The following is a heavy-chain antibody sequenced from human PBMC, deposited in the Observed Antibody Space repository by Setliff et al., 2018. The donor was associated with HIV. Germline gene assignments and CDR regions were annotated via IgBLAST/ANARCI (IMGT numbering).Heavy chain of an antibody. Sequence: GSLRLSCAASGFTFSSDEMNWVRQAPGKGLEWVSYISSSGSTIYYADSVKGRFTISRDNAKNSLYLQMNSLRAEDTAVYYCARDHYGDYRGNYFDYWGQGTLVTVSS. D-gene: IGHD4-17*01. V-gene: IGHV3-48*03. CDR3: ARDHYGDYRGNYFDY. J-gene: IGHJ4*02. CDR1: GFTFSSDE. CDR2: ISSSGSTI.